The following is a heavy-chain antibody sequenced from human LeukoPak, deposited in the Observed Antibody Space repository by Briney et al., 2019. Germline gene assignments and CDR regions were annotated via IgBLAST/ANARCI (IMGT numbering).Heavy chain of an antibody. CDR3: ARLEGPYYYDRSGFDY. Sequence: SETLSLTCAVSGGSISNYYWSWIRQPPGKGLEWIGYIYTSGSTNYNPSLKSRVTLSEDTSKNQFSLKLRSVTAADTAVYYCARLEGPYYYDRSGFDYWGQGTLVTVSS. V-gene: IGHV4-4*09. CDR2: IYTSGST. J-gene: IGHJ4*02. CDR1: GGSISNYY. D-gene: IGHD3-22*01.